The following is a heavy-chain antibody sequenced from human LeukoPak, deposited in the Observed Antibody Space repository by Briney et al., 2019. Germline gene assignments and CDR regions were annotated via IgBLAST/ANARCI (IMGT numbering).Heavy chain of an antibody. CDR2: ISVNGNTT. CDR1: GFALGSFA. V-gene: IGHV3-64*01. CDR3: VRGGASGIDY. J-gene: IGHJ4*02. D-gene: IGHD1-26*01. Sequence: PGGSLRLSCTASGFALGSFAMHSVRQGAGKRLEYISAISVNGNTTYYDTSVKGRFVISRDNSRNKLYLQMGRLRPEDTAMYFCVRGGASGIDYWGRGALVTVS.